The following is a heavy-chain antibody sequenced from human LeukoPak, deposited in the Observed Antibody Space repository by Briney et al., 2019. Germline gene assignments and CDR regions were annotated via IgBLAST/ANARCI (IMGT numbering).Heavy chain of an antibody. J-gene: IGHJ4*02. CDR1: GGSFGGYY. D-gene: IGHD6-19*01. CDR2: INHSGST. CDR3: ARGQWLAPTGDY. V-gene: IGHV4-34*01. Sequence: SETLSLTCAVYGGSFGGYYWSWIRQPPGKGLELIGEINHSGSTKYNPSLKSRVTISVDTSKNHFSLNLSSVTAADTAVYYCARGQWLAPTGDYWGQGTLVTVSS.